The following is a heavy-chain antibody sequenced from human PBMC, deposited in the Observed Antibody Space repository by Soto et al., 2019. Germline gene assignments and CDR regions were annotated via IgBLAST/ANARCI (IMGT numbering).Heavy chain of an antibody. CDR3: ARGFGDCISTSCYLPFDY. Sequence: ASVKVSCKASGGTFSSYAISWVRQAPGQGLEWMGGIIPIFGTANYAQKFQGRVTITADESTSTAYMELSSLRSEDTAVYYCARGFGDCISTSCYLPFDYWGQGTLVTVSS. J-gene: IGHJ4*02. CDR2: IIPIFGTA. V-gene: IGHV1-69*13. D-gene: IGHD2-2*01. CDR1: GGTFSSYA.